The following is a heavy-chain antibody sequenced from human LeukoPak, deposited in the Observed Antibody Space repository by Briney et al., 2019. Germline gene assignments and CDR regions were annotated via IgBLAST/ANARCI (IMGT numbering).Heavy chain of an antibody. J-gene: IGHJ5*02. Sequence: PGGSLRLSCAASGFTFSSYWMSWVRQAPGKGLEWVANIKQDGSEKYYVDSVKGRFTISRDNSKNTLYLQMNSLRAEDTAVYYCARETERGYYPAWGQGTLVTVSS. CDR1: GFTFSSYW. D-gene: IGHD3-3*01. V-gene: IGHV3-7*03. CDR2: IKQDGSEK. CDR3: ARETERGYYPA.